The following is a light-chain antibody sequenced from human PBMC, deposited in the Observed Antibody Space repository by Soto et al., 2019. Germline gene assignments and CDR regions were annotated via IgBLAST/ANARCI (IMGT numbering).Light chain of an antibody. CDR1: QSISHY. CDR2: AAS. CDR3: QQSYSTLFT. Sequence: DIQMTQSPSSLSASVGDGVTITCRASQSISHYLNWYQKKPGKALKLLIYAASSLQSGVPSRFSGSGSGTDFTLTISSLQPEDFATYYCQQSYSTLFTFGPGTKVDIK. V-gene: IGKV1-39*01. J-gene: IGKJ3*01.